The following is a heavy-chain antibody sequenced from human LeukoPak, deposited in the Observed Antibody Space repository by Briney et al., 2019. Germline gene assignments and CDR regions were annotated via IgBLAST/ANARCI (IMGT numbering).Heavy chain of an antibody. V-gene: IGHV3-23*01. D-gene: IGHD7-27*01. J-gene: IGHJ3*02. CDR1: GFTFSSYA. Sequence: PGGSLRLSCAASGFTFSSYAMNWVRQAPGKGLEGVSGISAGGGSTNHADSVKGRFTISRDNSKNTLYLQMNSLRAEDTAVYYCAKDNEDWGSVWIWGQGTMVTVSS. CDR2: ISAGGGST. CDR3: AKDNEDWGSVWI.